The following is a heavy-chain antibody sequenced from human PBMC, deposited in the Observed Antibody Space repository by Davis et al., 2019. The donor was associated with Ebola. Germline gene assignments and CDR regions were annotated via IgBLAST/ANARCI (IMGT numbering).Heavy chain of an antibody. D-gene: IGHD1-26*01. CDR2: ISGSGGST. V-gene: IGHV3-23*01. CDR1: GFTFSSYA. Sequence: GESLKISCAASGFTFSSYAMSWVRQAPGKGLEWVSAISGSGGSTYYAYSVKGRFTISRDNSKNTLYLQMNSLRAEDTDVYYCAKVRGGIVGATTFDYWGQGTLVTVSS. J-gene: IGHJ4*02. CDR3: AKVRGGIVGATTFDY.